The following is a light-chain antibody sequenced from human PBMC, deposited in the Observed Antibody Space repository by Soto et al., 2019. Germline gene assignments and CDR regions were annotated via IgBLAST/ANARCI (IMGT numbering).Light chain of an antibody. J-gene: IGLJ2*01. CDR1: SSDVGSYNL. Sequence: QSALTQPASVSGSPGQSITISCTGTSSDVGSYNLVSWYQQHPGKAPKLMIYEGSKRPSGVSNRFSGSKSGNTASLTISGLKAEDEADYYCCSYAARGGAYVVFGGGTKVTVL. CDR2: EGS. V-gene: IGLV2-23*01. CDR3: CSYAARGGAYVV.